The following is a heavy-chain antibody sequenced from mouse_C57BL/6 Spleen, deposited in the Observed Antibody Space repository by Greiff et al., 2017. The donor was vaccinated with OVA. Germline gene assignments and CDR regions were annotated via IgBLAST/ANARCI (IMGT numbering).Heavy chain of an antibody. J-gene: IGHJ4*01. Sequence: DVQLVESGGGLVKPGGSLKLSCAASGFTFSSYAMSWVRQTPEKRLEWVATISDGGSYTYYPDNVKGRFTISRDNAKNNLYLQMSHLKSEDTAMYYCAREGVYYSKYYAMDYWGQGTSVTVSS. CDR1: GFTFSSYA. CDR2: ISDGGSYT. D-gene: IGHD2-5*01. V-gene: IGHV5-4*01. CDR3: AREGVYYSKYYAMDY.